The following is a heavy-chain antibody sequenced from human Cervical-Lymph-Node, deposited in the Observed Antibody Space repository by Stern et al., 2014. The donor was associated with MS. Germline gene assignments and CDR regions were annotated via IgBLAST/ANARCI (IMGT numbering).Heavy chain of an antibody. V-gene: IGHV2-5*02. CDR1: GFSLSTSGLG. Sequence: QVTLRESGPALVKPTQTLTLTCTFSGFSLSTSGLGVGCIRQPPGEALEWLSYIYWDDQKRYSPSLKSRLTITKDTSKNQVVLTLTNVDPVDTATYYCAHRTAGPFDYWGQGTLVTVSS. CDR3: AHRTAGPFDY. J-gene: IGHJ4*02. CDR2: IYWDDQK.